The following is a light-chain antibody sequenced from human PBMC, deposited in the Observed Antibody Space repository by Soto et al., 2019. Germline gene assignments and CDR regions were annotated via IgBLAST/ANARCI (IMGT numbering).Light chain of an antibody. V-gene: IGLV1-51*01. J-gene: IGLJ2*01. CDR2: DND. Sequence: QSVLTQPPSVSAAPGQRVTISCSGSASNVGTHFVSWYQQSPGAAPKLLIYDNDERPSEIPDRFSGSKFDTSATLTITGLQTGDETDYYCGTWDSGLTAGVFGGGTKVTVL. CDR3: GTWDSGLTAGV. CDR1: ASNVGTHF.